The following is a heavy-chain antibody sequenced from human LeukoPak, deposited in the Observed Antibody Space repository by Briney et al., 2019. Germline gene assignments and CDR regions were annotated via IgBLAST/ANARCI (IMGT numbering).Heavy chain of an antibody. CDR1: GFTFSTCG. V-gene: IGHV3-30*02. Sequence: GGSLRLSCAAAGFTFSTCGMHWVRQSPGKGLEWVAFIRYDGSTTYYADTVKGRFTISRDNSKNTLYVQINSLRTEDTAVYYCAKDVAHYYDSSGRLDYWGQGNLVTVSS. CDR3: AKDVAHYYDSSGRLDY. CDR2: IRYDGSTT. D-gene: IGHD3-22*01. J-gene: IGHJ4*02.